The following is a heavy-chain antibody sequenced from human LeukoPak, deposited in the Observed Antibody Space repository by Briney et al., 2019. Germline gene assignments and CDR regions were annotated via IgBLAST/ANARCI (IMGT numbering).Heavy chain of an antibody. V-gene: IGHV3-49*04. CDR3: TRGVGGTS. CDR1: GFTFGDCA. Sequence: GGSLRLSCTVSGFTFGDCAMSWVRQAPGKGQEWVGFIRSKAYGGTTEYAASVKGRFTISRDDSKSIAYLQMNSLKTEDTAVYYCTRGVGGTSWGQGTLVTVSS. J-gene: IGHJ4*02. D-gene: IGHD1-26*01. CDR2: IRSKAYGGTT.